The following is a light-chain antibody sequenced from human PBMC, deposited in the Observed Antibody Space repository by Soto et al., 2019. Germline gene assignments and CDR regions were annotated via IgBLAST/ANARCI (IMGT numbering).Light chain of an antibody. CDR2: EGS. CDR1: SSDVGSYNL. V-gene: IGLV2-23*01. Sequence: QSALTQPASVSGSPGQSITISCTGTSSDVGSYNLVSWYQQHPGKAPKLMIYEGSKRPSGVSNRFSGSKSGNTASLTISGLQAEDDADYYCCSYAGSSTFFWVFGGGTKLTVL. J-gene: IGLJ3*02. CDR3: CSYAGSSTFFWV.